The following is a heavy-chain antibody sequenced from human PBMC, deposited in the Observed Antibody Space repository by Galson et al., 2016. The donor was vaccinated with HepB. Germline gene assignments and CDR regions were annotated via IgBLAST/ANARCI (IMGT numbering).Heavy chain of an antibody. J-gene: IGHJ4*02. CDR3: FRVPRYYADYSSGVGDC. V-gene: IGHV3-23*01. CDR1: GFPFSSYA. CDR2: IRGAGTA. Sequence: SLRLSCAASGFPFSSYAMSWVRQAPGKGLAWVSTIRGAGTASYAYSVKGRFTISRDNSKNTLDLQMDNLRVEDTALYFCFRVPRYYADYSSGVGDCWGQGTLLTVSS. D-gene: IGHD4-17*01.